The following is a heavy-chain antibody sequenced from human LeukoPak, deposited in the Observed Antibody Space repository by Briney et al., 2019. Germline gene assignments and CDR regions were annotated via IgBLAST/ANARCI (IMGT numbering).Heavy chain of an antibody. CDR2: INPNSGGT. Sequence: EASVKVSCKASGYTFTGYYMHWVRQAPGQGLEWMGWINPNSGGTNYAQKFQGRVTMTRDTSISTAYMELSRLRSDDTAVYYCATWSKVDYKRKPFDYWGQGTLVTDSS. D-gene: IGHD4-4*01. CDR1: GYTFTGYY. J-gene: IGHJ4*02. CDR3: ATWSKVDYKRKPFDY. V-gene: IGHV1-2*02.